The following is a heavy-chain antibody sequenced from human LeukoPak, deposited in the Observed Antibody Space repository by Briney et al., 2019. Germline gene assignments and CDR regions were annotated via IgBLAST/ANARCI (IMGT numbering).Heavy chain of an antibody. CDR1: GGSIRNYG. CDR2: IYYTGTT. D-gene: IGHD6-19*01. Sequence: SETLSLTCTVSGGSIRNYGWNWIRQSPGKGLEWIGYIYYTGTTNYNPSLKSRVTISIDRFKNQFSLRLSSVTVADTAVYYCARGESYSSGWYNWFDPWGQGTLVTVSS. J-gene: IGHJ5*02. CDR3: ARGESYSSGWYNWFDP. V-gene: IGHV4-59*01.